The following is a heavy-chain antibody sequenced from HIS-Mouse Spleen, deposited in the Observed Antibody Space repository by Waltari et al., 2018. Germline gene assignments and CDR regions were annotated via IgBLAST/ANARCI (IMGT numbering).Heavy chain of an antibody. Sequence: QLQLQESGPGLVKPSETLSLTCTVSGGSISSSSYYWGWIRQPPGKGLEWIRSIYYSGSTYYNPSLKRRVTISVDTSKNQFSLKLSSVTAADTAVYYCAREIPYSSSWYDWYFDLWGRGTLVTVSS. V-gene: IGHV4-39*07. CDR1: GGSISSSSYY. J-gene: IGHJ2*01. CDR2: IYYSGST. D-gene: IGHD6-13*01. CDR3: AREIPYSSSWYDWYFDL.